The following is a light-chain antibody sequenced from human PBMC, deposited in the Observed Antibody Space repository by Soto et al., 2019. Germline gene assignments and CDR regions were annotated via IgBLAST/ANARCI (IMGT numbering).Light chain of an antibody. J-gene: IGKJ4*01. CDR1: QSISNW. V-gene: IGKV1-5*01. CDR2: DAS. CDR3: QQYNSYSLT. Sequence: IQMTQSPSTLPASVGDRVTITCRASQSISNWLAWYQQRPGKAPKLLIYDASSLESGVPSRFSGSGSGTEFTLTISSLQPDDFATYYCQQYNSYSLTFGGGTKVDIK.